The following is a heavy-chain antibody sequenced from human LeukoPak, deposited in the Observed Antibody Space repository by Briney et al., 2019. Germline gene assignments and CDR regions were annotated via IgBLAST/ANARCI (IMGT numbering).Heavy chain of an antibody. Sequence: GRSLRLSCAASGFTFDDYAMHWVRQAPGKGLEWVSGISWNSGSIGYADSVKGRFTISRDNAKNSLYLQMNSLRAEDTALYYCAKGGRLYYYYYMDVWGKGTTVTVSS. CDR3: AKGGRLYYYYYMDV. CDR2: ISWNSGSI. D-gene: IGHD1-26*01. J-gene: IGHJ6*03. V-gene: IGHV3-9*01. CDR1: GFTFDDYA.